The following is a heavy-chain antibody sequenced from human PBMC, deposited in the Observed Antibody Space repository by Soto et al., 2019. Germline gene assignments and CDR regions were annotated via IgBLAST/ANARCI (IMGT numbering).Heavy chain of an antibody. V-gene: IGHV1-69*04. CDR3: AREGIAVAGESDY. CDR2: IIPILGIA. J-gene: IGHJ4*02. CDR1: GGTFSSYT. Sequence: ASVKVSCKASGGTFSSYTISWVRQAPGQGLEWMGRIIPILGIANYAQKFQGRVTITADKSTSTAYMELSSLRSEDTAVYYCAREGIAVAGESDYWGQGTLVTVSS. D-gene: IGHD6-19*01.